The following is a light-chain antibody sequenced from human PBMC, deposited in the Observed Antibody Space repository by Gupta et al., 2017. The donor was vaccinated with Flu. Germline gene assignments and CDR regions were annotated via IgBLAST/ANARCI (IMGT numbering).Light chain of an antibody. CDR1: QSISSY. CDR3: QQSYSNPPYS. V-gene: IGKV1-39*01. CDR2: AAS. Sequence: DIQMTQSPSSLSASAGDRVTITCRASQSISSYLNWYQQKPGKAPKLLIYAASSLQSGVPSRFSGSGYGKDVTLTISSRQPEDFATYYCQQSYSNPPYSFGQGTKLEIK. J-gene: IGKJ2*03.